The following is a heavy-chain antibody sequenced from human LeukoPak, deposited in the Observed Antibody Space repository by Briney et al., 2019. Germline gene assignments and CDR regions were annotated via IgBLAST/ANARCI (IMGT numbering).Heavy chain of an antibody. D-gene: IGHD6-6*01. Sequence: ASVKVSCKASRYTFTGYYMHWVRQAPGQGLEWMGWINPNSGGTNYAQKFQGWVTMTRDTSISTAYMELSRLRSDDTAVYYCARLPLRSIAVGYYGMDVWGQGTTVTVSS. CDR2: INPNSGGT. CDR1: RYTFTGYY. J-gene: IGHJ6*02. CDR3: ARLPLRSIAVGYYGMDV. V-gene: IGHV1-2*04.